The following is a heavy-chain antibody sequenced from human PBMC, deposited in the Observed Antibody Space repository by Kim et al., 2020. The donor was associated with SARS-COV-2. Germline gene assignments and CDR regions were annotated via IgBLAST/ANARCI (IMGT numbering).Heavy chain of an antibody. V-gene: IGHV3-23*01. CDR2: ICDSGAGTYCATGST. D-gene: IGHD3-10*01. CDR1: GFTFSTYV. J-gene: IGHJ4*02. Sequence: GGSLRLSCAASGFTFSTYVMSWVRQAPGKGLAWVSLICDSGAGTYCATGSTYYADSVKGRFTISRDNSKSTVYLQMNSLRVDDTAVYYCASGRGFGEPKFWGQGILVTVSS. CDR3: ASGRGFGEPKF.